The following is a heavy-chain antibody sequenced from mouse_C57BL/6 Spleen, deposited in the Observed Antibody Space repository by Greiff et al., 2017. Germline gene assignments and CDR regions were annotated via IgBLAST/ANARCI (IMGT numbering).Heavy chain of an antibody. V-gene: IGHV1-55*01. CDR3: AREWADWDVRGYYARDY. CDR2: IYPGSGST. D-gene: IGHD4-1*01. J-gene: IGHJ4*01. Sequence: VQLQQPGPELVKPGASVKMSCKASGYTFTRYWITWVKQRPGQGLEWIGDIYPGSGSTNYNEKFKSKATLTVDTSSSTAYLPLSSLTSEDAAVEDCAREWADWDVRGYYARDYWGQGTSVTVSS. CDR1: GYTFTRYW.